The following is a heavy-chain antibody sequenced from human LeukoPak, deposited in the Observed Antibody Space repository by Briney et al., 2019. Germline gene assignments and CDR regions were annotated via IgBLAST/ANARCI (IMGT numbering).Heavy chain of an antibody. CDR3: ARDSTLGKVVAGTDY. CDR2: INPSGGST. Sequence: ASVKVSCKASGYTFTSYYMHWVRQAPGQGLEWMGIINPSGGSTSYAQKFQGRVTMTRDTPTSTVYMELSSLRSEDTAVYYCARDSTLGKVVAGTDYWGQGTLVTVSS. V-gene: IGHV1-46*01. CDR1: GYTFTSYY. D-gene: IGHD6-19*01. J-gene: IGHJ4*02.